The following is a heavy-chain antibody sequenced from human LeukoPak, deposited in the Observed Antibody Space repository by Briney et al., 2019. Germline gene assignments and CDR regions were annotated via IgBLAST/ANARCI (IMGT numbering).Heavy chain of an antibody. D-gene: IGHD6-13*01. Sequence: GVSLRLSCAASGFTFSSYAMTWVRQAPGKGLEWVSAISSRGGSTSYADSVKGRFTISRDNSKNMLYLQMNSLRAGDTAVYYCAKGGSSWYHYFDYWGQGTLVTVSS. J-gene: IGHJ4*02. CDR3: AKGGSSWYHYFDY. CDR1: GFTFSSYA. CDR2: ISSRGGST. V-gene: IGHV3-23*01.